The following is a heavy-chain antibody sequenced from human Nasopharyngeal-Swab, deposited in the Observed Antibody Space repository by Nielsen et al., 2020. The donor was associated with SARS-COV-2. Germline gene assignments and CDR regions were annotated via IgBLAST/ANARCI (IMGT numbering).Heavy chain of an antibody. CDR2: INPSGGST. D-gene: IGHD4-23*01. CDR3: ARDRRTVVTPILAFDI. J-gene: IGHJ3*02. V-gene: IGHV1-46*01. CDR1: GYTFTSYY. Sequence: ASVKVSCKASGYTFTSYYMHWVRQAPGQGLEWMGIINPSGGSTSYAQKLQGRVTMTRDTSTSTVYMELSSLRSEDTAVYYCARDRRTVVTPILAFDIWGQGTMVTVSS.